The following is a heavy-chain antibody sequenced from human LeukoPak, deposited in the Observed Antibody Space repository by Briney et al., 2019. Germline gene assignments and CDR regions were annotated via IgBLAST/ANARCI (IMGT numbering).Heavy chain of an antibody. D-gene: IGHD3-10*01. CDR2: ISGSGGST. CDR3: AKSEVAYYYGSGSPYYYYMDV. Sequence: GGSLRLSCAASGFTFSSYAMSWVRQAPGKGLEWVSAISGSGGSTYYADSVKGRFTISRDNSKNTLYLQMNSLRAEDTAVYYCAKSEVAYYYGSGSPYYYYMDVWGKGTTVTVSS. CDR1: GFTFSSYA. J-gene: IGHJ6*03. V-gene: IGHV3-23*01.